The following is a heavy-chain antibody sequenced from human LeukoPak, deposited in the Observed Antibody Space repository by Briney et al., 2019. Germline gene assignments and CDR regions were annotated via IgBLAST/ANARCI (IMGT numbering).Heavy chain of an antibody. J-gene: IGHJ3*02. CDR3: ARDGNDAFDI. V-gene: IGHV3-21*01. CDR2: ISSSSSYI. CDR1: GFTFSSYS. Sequence: GGSLRLSCAASGFTFSSYSMNWVRQAPGKGLEWVSSISSSSSYIYYADSVKGRFTISRDNAKNSLYLKMNSLRAEDTAVYYCARDGNDAFDIWGQGTMVTVSS. D-gene: IGHD1-26*01.